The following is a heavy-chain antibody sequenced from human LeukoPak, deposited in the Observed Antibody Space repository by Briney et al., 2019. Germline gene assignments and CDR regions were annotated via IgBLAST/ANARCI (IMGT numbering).Heavy chain of an antibody. Sequence: GGSLRLSCAVSGFTFSNYAMHWVRQAPGKGLEWVAVISHDGSKKYYADSVKGRFTISRDNAKNTLYLEMNSLRAEDTAVYYCARDRYCTTTRCSDYWGQGTLVTVSS. CDR2: ISHDGSKK. D-gene: IGHD2-8*01. V-gene: IGHV3-30*04. CDR3: ARDRYCTTTRCSDY. J-gene: IGHJ4*02. CDR1: GFTFSNYA.